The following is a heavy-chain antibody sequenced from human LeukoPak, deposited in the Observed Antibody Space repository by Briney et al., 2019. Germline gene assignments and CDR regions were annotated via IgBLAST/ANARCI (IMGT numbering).Heavy chain of an antibody. V-gene: IGHV4-61*02. CDR2: IDTRGRT. D-gene: IGHD6-25*01. CDR3: ARDPTTGYSSEAWFDS. J-gene: IGHJ5*01. CDR1: GGSITSGSYY. Sequence: SETLSLTCTVSGGSITSGSYYWSWIRQPAGKGLEWIGRIDTRGRTNYNPSLKSRVTISVDTSKIQFSLKLSSVTAADTAVYYCARDPTTGYSSEAWFDSWGQGTLVTVSS.